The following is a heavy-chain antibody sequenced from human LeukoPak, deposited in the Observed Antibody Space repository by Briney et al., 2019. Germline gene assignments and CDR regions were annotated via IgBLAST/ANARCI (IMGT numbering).Heavy chain of an antibody. Sequence: KPSETLSLTCTVSRGSISSSSYYWGWIRQPPGKGLEWIGSIYYSGSTYYNPSLKSRVTISVDTSKSQFSLKLSSVTAADTAVYYCARHLAGYYYDSSGYLFPFDYWGQGTVVTVSS. CDR2: IYYSGST. D-gene: IGHD3-22*01. CDR3: ARHLAGYYYDSSGYLFPFDY. V-gene: IGHV4-39*01. J-gene: IGHJ4*02. CDR1: RGSISSSSYY.